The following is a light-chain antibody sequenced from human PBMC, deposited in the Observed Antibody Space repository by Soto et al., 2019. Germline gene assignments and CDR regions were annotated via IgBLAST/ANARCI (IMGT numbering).Light chain of an antibody. J-gene: IGKJ2*01. CDR3: QQSYSTPYT. CDR1: QSINSY. V-gene: IGKV1-39*01. Sequence: DIQITQSPSSLSASVGDRVTITCRASQSINSYLNWYQQKPGKAPKLLIYAAASLQSGVPSRFSGSGSGTDFTLNISSLQPGDFATYYCQQSYSTPYTFGQGTKVDIK. CDR2: AAA.